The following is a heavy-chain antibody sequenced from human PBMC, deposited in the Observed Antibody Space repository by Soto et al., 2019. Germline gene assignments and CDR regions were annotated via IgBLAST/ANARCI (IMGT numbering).Heavy chain of an antibody. CDR3: ARGWTGGY. D-gene: IGHD2-15*01. Sequence: EVQLVESGGDLVQPGGSLRLSCAASGLTFSGYWMHWVRQAPGKGLVWVSRVNSDGTSTAYADSVEGRFTISRDNAKNTLYLQMNSLRAEDTAVYYCARGWTGGYWGQGTLVTVSS. V-gene: IGHV3-74*01. CDR1: GLTFSGYW. CDR2: VNSDGTST. J-gene: IGHJ4*02.